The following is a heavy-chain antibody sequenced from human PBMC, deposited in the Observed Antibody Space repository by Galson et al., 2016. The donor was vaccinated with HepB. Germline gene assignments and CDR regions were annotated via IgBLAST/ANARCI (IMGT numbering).Heavy chain of an antibody. CDR1: GYNFYSFA. CDR2: INAGNGNT. D-gene: IGHD2-15*01. V-gene: IGHV1-3*01. J-gene: IGHJ5*02. CDR3: ARRYCSGGSCLPDP. Sequence: SVKVSCKASGYNFYSFAIYWVRQAPGQRPEWMGWINAGNGNTIYSHIFKGRVTFTRDTSANTVYMELSSLTSEDTAIYSCARRYCSGGSCLPDPWGQGTLVTVSS.